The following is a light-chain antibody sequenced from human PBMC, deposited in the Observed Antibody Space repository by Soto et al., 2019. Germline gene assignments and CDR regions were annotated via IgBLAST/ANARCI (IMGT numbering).Light chain of an antibody. Sequence: EIVLTQSPGTVSLSPGERATLSCRASQSVTSSYLAWYQQKPGQAPRLLIYGVSSRATGIPDRFSGSGAGTDFTLTISRLEPEDFAVYYCQQYHSLPTTFGPGTKVDI. CDR2: GVS. V-gene: IGKV3-20*01. J-gene: IGKJ3*01. CDR3: QQYHSLPTT. CDR1: QSVTSSY.